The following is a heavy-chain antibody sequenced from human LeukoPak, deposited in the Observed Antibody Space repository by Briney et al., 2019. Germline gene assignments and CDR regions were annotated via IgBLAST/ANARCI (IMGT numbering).Heavy chain of an antibody. CDR3: ANYCSSSSCHIRRAFDI. CDR1: DGSISSSSYY. Sequence: SETLSLTCTVSDGSISSSSYYWGWIRQPPGKGLEWIGTIYYSGSTYYSPSLKSRVAISVDTSKNQFSLKLSSVTAADTAVYYCANYCSSSSCHIRRAFDIWGQGTLVTVSS. D-gene: IGHD2-2*02. CDR2: IYYSGST. V-gene: IGHV4-39*01. J-gene: IGHJ4*02.